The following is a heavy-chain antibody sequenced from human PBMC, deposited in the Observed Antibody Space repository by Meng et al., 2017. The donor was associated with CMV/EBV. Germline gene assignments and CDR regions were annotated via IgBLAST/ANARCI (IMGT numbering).Heavy chain of an antibody. CDR2: INHRGST. V-gene: IGHV4-34*01. CDR3: ARNARGYIDWPTPDY. CDR1: GGSFSGYD. D-gene: IGHD3-9*01. J-gene: IGHJ4*02. Sequence: SETLSLTCAVYGGSFSGYDWTWIRQSPGKGLEWNGEINHRGSTNYNPSLKSRVTTSVDTSKNQFSLKLTSVTAADTAVYYCARNARGYIDWPTPDYWGQGTLVTVSS.